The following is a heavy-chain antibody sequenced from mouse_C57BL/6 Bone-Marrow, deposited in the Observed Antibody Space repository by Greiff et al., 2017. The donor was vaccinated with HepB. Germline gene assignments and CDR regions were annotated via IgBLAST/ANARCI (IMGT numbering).Heavy chain of an antibody. Sequence: VQLQQSGAELVKPGASVKISCKASGYAFSSYWMNWVKQRPGKGLEWIGQIYPGDGDTNYNGKFKGKATLTADKSSSTAYMQLSSLTSEDSAVYFCARVVVARAMDYWGQGTSVTVSS. J-gene: IGHJ4*01. D-gene: IGHD1-1*01. CDR3: ARVVVARAMDY. V-gene: IGHV1-80*01. CDR1: GYAFSSYW. CDR2: IYPGDGDT.